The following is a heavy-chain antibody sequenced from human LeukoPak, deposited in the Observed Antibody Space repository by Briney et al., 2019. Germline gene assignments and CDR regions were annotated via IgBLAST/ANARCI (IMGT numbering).Heavy chain of an antibody. J-gene: IGHJ4*02. CDR2: IYSGGST. D-gene: IGHD2-2*01. CDR1: GFPVGRTS. V-gene: IGHV3-66*02. CDR3: ASPYRSYCSTTSCYPGSFDY. Sequence: GGSLRLSCPPSGFPVGRTSMSWVRKAPGKGLEWVSFIYSGGSTYYADSVKGRFTISRDNSKNTLYLQMNSLRAEDTAVYYCASPYRSYCSTTSCYPGSFDYWGQGTLVTVSS.